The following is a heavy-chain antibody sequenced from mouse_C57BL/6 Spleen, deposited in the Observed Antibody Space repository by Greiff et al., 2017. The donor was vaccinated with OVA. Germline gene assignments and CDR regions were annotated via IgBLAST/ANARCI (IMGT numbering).Heavy chain of an antibody. Sequence: QVQLKQPGAELVKPGASVKMSCKASGYTFTSYWITWVKQRPGQGLEWIGAIYPGSGSTNYNEKFKSKATLTVDTSSSTAYMQLSSLTSEDSAVYYCARIYGSSYGYFDVWGTGTTVTVSS. D-gene: IGHD1-1*01. CDR2: IYPGSGST. CDR1: GYTFTSYW. CDR3: ARIYGSSYGYFDV. V-gene: IGHV1-55*01. J-gene: IGHJ1*03.